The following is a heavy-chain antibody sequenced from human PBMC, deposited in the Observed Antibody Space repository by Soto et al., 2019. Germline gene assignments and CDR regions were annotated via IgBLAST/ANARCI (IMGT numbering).Heavy chain of an antibody. CDR2: IYYSGST. V-gene: IGHV4-39*01. J-gene: IGHJ4*02. Sequence: PSETLSLTCTVSGGSISSSSYYWGWIRQPPGKGLEWIGSIYYSGSTYYNPSLKSRVTISVDTSKNQFSLKLSSVTAADTAVYYCATGPYGDYSIDYWGQGTLVTVSS. CDR3: ATGPYGDYSIDY. CDR1: GGSISSSSYY. D-gene: IGHD4-17*01.